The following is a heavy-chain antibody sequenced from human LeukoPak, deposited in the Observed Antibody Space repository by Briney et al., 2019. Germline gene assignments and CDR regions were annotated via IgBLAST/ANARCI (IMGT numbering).Heavy chain of an antibody. CDR1: GFTVRSNY. V-gene: IGHV3-53*01. CDR3: ARVPGVSGPFDY. Sequence: GGSLRLSCAASGFTVRSNYMSWVRQAPGKGLEWVSVIYSGGSTYYADSVKGRFTISRDNSKNTLYLQMNSLRAEDTAVYYCARVPGVSGPFDYWGQGTLVTVSS. D-gene: IGHD1-26*01. J-gene: IGHJ4*02. CDR2: IYSGGST.